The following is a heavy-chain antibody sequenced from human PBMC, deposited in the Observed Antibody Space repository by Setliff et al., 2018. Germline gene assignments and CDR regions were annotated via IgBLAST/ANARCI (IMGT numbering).Heavy chain of an antibody. Sequence: ASVKVSCKASGYTFTSYDINWVRQATGQGLEWMGWMNPTSGNTGYSQKVQGRVTMTRNTAISTAYMELSSLGSEDTAVYYCARGAPGRYCSGGSCSYFDYWGQGILVTVSS. V-gene: IGHV1-8*01. CDR1: GYTFTSYD. J-gene: IGHJ4*02. CDR3: ARGAPGRYCSGGSCSYFDY. CDR2: MNPTSGNT. D-gene: IGHD2-15*01.